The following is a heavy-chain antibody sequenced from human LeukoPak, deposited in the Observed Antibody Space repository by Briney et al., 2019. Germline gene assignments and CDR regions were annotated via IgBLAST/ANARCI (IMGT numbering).Heavy chain of an antibody. Sequence: SQTLTLTCTVSGVSITSGHYYWSWIRQPPGKGLEWIGYTSYSGNTYCNPSLTSRVTMSVDTSNNHFSLKLSSVTAADTAVYHCATVGVGDIHLDFWGQGTLVTVSS. D-gene: IGHD3-16*01. V-gene: IGHV4-30-4*01. CDR2: TSYSGNT. J-gene: IGHJ4*02. CDR1: GVSITSGHYY. CDR3: ATVGVGDIHLDF.